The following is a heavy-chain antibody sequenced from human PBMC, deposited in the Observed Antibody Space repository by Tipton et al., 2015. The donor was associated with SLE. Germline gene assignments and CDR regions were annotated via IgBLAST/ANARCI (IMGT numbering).Heavy chain of an antibody. CDR3: ARYASQMGIRAFDI. D-gene: IGHD3-16*01. Sequence: TLSLTCSVSGVPISTYYWSWIRQPPGKGLEWSGYIFHTGNTNYNPSLKSRVTISLDASKNQFSVRLRSVTSADTAVYYCARYASQMGIRAFDIWGQGTMVTVS. V-gene: IGHV4-59*01. CDR1: GVPISTYY. J-gene: IGHJ3*02. CDR2: IFHTGNT.